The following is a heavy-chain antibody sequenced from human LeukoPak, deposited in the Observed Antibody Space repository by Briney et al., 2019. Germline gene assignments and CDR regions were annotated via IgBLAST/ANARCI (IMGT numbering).Heavy chain of an antibody. CDR1: GGSISSYY. J-gene: IGHJ4*02. V-gene: IGHV4-59*12. D-gene: IGHD5-12*01. CDR2: IYYSGST. CDR3: ATGYSGYDPLRY. Sequence: PSETLSLTCTVSGGSISSYYWSWIRQPPGKGLEWIGYIYYSGSTNYNPSLKSRVTMSLDTSKNQFSLNLSSVTAADTAVYYCATGYSGYDPLRYWGQGTLVTVSS.